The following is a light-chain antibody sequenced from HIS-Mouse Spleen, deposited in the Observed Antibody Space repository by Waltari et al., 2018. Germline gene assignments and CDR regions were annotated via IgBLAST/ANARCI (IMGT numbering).Light chain of an antibody. CDR1: ALPKKY. CDR2: EDS. CDR3: YSTDSSGNHRV. Sequence: SYEPPQPPSVSVSPGQTARITCSGDALPKKYAYWYQQKSGQAPVLVIYEDSKRPSGIPERFSGSSSGTMATLTISGAQVEDEADYYCYSTDSSGNHRVFGGGTKLTVL. J-gene: IGLJ2*01. V-gene: IGLV3-10*01.